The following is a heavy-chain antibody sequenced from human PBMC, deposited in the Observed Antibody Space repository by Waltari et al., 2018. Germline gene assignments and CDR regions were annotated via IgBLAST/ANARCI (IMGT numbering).Heavy chain of an antibody. J-gene: IGHJ4*02. D-gene: IGHD4-17*01. CDR3: AKDLYDYGDYGPLDY. CDR1: GFTFSSYA. CDR2: ISGSGGST. Sequence: EVQLLESGGGLVQPGGSLRLSCAASGFTFSSYAMRWVRQAPGKGLEWVSAISGSGGSTYYADSVKGRFTISRDNSKNTLYLQMNSLRAEDTAVYYCAKDLYDYGDYGPLDYWGQGTLVTVSS. V-gene: IGHV3-23*01.